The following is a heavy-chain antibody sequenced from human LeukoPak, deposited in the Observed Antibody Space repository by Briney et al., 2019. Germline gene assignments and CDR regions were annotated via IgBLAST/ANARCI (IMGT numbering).Heavy chain of an antibody. CDR1: GGSISSYY. V-gene: IGHV4-59*12. CDR3: ARRSTAKYFDL. Sequence: PSETLSLTCTVSGGSISSYYWSWIRQPPGKGLEWIGYIYYSGSTNYNPSLKSRVTISVDRSKNQFSLKLSSVTAAGTAVYYCARRSTAKYFDLWGRGTLVTVSS. J-gene: IGHJ2*01. CDR2: IYYSGST. D-gene: IGHD5-18*01.